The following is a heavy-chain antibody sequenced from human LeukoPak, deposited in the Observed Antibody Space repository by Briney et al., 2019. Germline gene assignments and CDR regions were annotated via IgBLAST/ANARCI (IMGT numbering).Heavy chain of an antibody. J-gene: IGHJ4*02. D-gene: IGHD2-15*01. V-gene: IGHV4-39*07. CDR1: GGSISSSSYY. CDR3: ARDMNTDVAPSGPFDY. CDR2: IYSSGTT. Sequence: SESLSLTCTVSGGSISSSSYYWGWIRQPPGKGLEWIGSIYSSGTTSYNPSLKSRVTASVDTSKNQFSLKLTSVTAADTAVYYCARDMNTDVAPSGPFDYWGQGPLVTVSS.